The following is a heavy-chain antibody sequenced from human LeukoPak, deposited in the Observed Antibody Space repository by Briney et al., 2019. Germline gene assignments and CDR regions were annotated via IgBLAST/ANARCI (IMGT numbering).Heavy chain of an antibody. CDR3: AKDTSGYNHWYFDL. D-gene: IGHD3-3*01. CDR2: ISGSGGST. Sequence: GGSLRLSCAASGFTFSSYAMSWVRQAPGKGLEWVSAISGSGGSTYYADSVKGRFTISRDNSKNTLYLQMNGLRAEDTAVYYCAKDTSGYNHWYFDLWGRGTLVTVSS. CDR1: GFTFSSYA. V-gene: IGHV3-23*01. J-gene: IGHJ2*01.